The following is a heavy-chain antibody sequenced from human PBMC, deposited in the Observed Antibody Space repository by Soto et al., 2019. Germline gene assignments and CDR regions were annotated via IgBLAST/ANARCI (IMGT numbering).Heavy chain of an antibody. CDR3: ARGGAAAGMGWFDP. Sequence: LSLTCAVYGGSFSGYYWSWIRQPPGKGLEWIGEINHSGSTNYNPSLKSRVTISVDTSKNQFSLKLSSVTAADTAVYYCARGGAAAGMGWFDPWGQGTLVTVSS. V-gene: IGHV4-34*01. J-gene: IGHJ5*02. CDR2: INHSGST. CDR1: GGSFSGYY. D-gene: IGHD6-13*01.